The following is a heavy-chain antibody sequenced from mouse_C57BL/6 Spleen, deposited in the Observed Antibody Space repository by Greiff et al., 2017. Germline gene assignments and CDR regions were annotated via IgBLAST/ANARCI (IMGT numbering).Heavy chain of an antibody. CDR2: ISSGGDYI. CDR3: TREETVVGIDY. CDR1: GFTFSSYA. V-gene: IGHV5-9-1*02. D-gene: IGHD1-1*01. Sequence: EVQGVESGEGLVKPGGSLKLSCAASGFTFSSYAMSWVRQTPEKRLEWVAYISSGGDYIYYADTVKGRFTSSRDNARNTLYLQMSSLKSEDTAMYYCTREETVVGIDYWGQGTTLTVSS. J-gene: IGHJ2*01.